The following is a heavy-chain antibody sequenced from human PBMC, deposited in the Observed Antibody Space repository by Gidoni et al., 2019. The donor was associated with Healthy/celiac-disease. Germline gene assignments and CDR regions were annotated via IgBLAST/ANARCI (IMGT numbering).Heavy chain of an antibody. CDR1: GFTFSNAW. CDR2: IKSKTDGGTT. CDR3: TTDLGSSDNFDY. V-gene: IGHV3-15*01. Sequence: EVQLVESGGGLVKPGGSLRLSCAASGFTFSNAWMSWVRQAPGKGLEWVGRIKSKTDGGTTDYAAPVKGRFTISRDDSKNTLYLQMNSLKTEDTAVYYCTTDLGSSDNFDYWGQGTLVTVSS. J-gene: IGHJ4*02. D-gene: IGHD6-6*01.